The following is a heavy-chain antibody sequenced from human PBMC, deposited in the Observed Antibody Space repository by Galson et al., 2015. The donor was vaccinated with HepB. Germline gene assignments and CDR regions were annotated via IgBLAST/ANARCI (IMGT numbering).Heavy chain of an antibody. J-gene: IGHJ4*02. CDR1: GFTVSSNY. Sequence: SLRLSCAASGFTVSSNYMSWVRQAPGKGLEWVSVIYSGGSTYYADSVKGRFTISRDNSKNTLYLQMNSLRAEDTAVYYCARQLLSGSYFYWGQGTLVTVSS. CDR3: ARQLLSGSYFY. D-gene: IGHD1-26*01. V-gene: IGHV3-66*04. CDR2: IYSGGST.